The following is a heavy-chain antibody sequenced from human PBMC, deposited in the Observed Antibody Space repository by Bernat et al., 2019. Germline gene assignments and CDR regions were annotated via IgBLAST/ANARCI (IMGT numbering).Heavy chain of an antibody. CDR1: GFPFSTYW. V-gene: IGHV3-74*01. CDR2: INSDGSST. D-gene: IGHD3-22*01. J-gene: IGHJ3*02. Sequence: EVQLVESGGGLVQPGGSRSLSCPASGFPFSTYWRTWVRQAQGKGWVWVPGINSDGSSTTYADSVKGRFTISRDNAKNTLYLQMNSLRAEDTAVYSCARSGYYDSSGSATSYVFDIWGQGTMVTVSS. CDR3: ARSGYYDSSGSATSYVFDI.